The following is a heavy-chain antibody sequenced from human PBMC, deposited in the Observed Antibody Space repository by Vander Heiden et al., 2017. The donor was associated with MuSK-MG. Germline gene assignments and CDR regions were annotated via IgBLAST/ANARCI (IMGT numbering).Heavy chain of an antibody. V-gene: IGHV2-70*04. D-gene: IGHD3-10*01. CDR3: ARTRQLGRFDP. CDR2: IDWDDDK. J-gene: IGHJ5*02. CDR1: GFSLSTSGMR. Sequence: QVTLKESGPVLVKPTQTPTLTCTFSGFSLSTSGMRVSWIRQPPGEALEWLARIDWDDDKFYSTSLKTRLTISKDTSKNQVVLTMTNMDPVDTATYYCARTRQLGRFDPWGQGTLVTVSS.